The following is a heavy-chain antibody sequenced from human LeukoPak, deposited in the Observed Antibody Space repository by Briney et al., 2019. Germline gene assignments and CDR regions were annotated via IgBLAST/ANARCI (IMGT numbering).Heavy chain of an antibody. CDR3: ARELVSSGTGYFDL. J-gene: IGHJ2*01. V-gene: IGHV3-23*01. CDR2: ITGSSTWT. Sequence: GSLRLSCEASGFTFGNFGMTWVRQAPGKGLQWVSGITGSSTWTYYAASVKGRFTVSRDNSQNTLHLQMNSLRADDTAVYYCARELVSSGTGYFDLWGRGTLVTVSS. CDR1: GFTFGNFG. D-gene: IGHD3-10*01.